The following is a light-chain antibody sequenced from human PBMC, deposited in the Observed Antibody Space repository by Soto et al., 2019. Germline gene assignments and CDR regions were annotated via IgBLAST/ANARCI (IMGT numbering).Light chain of an antibody. Sequence: QSALTQPASVSRSPGQSITISCTGTNRDVGGYNLVSWYQQHPGKAPKLIIYERAKRPSGISSRFSGSKSRNTASLTISGLQAEDEADYYCCSYAGGSTFVFGTGTKLTVL. J-gene: IGLJ1*01. V-gene: IGLV2-23*01. CDR2: ERA. CDR1: NRDVGGYNL. CDR3: CSYAGGSTFV.